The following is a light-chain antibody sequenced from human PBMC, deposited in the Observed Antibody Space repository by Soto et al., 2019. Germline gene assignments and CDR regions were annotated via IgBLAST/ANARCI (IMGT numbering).Light chain of an antibody. CDR2: GAS. Sequence: EIVFTQSPGTLSLSPGERSTLSCRTIQSVTSNYLAWYQQKPGQAARLLIYGASYRATGSPDRFSGSGSGTDFTLSINRLEPEDFAVYYCQKYGSSPPITFGQGTRLEIK. CDR1: QSVTSNY. CDR3: QKYGSSPPIT. J-gene: IGKJ5*01. V-gene: IGKV3-20*01.